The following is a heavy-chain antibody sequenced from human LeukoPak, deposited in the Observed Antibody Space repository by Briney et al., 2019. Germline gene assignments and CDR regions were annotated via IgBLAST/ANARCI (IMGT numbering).Heavy chain of an antibody. CDR3: ARAFITMIVVGPNWFDP. D-gene: IGHD3-22*01. Sequence: SETLSLTCTVSGYSISSGYYWGWIRQPPGQGLEWIGSIYHSGSTYYNPSLKSRVTISVDTSKNQFSLKLSSVTAADTAVYYCARAFITMIVVGPNWFDPWGQGTLVTVSS. CDR1: GYSISSGYY. J-gene: IGHJ5*02. V-gene: IGHV4-38-2*02. CDR2: IYHSGST.